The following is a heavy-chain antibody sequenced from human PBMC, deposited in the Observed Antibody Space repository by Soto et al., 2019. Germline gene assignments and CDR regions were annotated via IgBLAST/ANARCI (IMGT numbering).Heavy chain of an antibody. J-gene: IGHJ4*02. CDR1: GGSISSSSYY. CDR2: IYYSGST. D-gene: IGHD2-15*01. V-gene: IGHV4-39*01. Sequence: QLQLQESGPGLVKPSETLSLTCTVSGGSISSSSYYWGWIRQPPGKGLEWIGSIYYSGSTYYNPSLKDRVYISVDTSKNQFSLKLSSVTAADTAVYYCARHTPAISISDHWGQGTLVTVSS. CDR3: ARHTPAISISDH.